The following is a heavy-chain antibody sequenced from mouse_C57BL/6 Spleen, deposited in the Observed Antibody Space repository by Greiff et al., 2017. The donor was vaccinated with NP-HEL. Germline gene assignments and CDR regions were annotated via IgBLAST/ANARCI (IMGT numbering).Heavy chain of an antibody. CDR1: GYTFTSYT. D-gene: IGHD1-1*02. CDR3: ARGGSLYAMDY. J-gene: IGHJ4*01. Sequence: VKLQESGAELARPGASVKMSCKASGYTFTSYTMHWVKQRPGQGLEWIGYINPSSGYTKYNQKFKDKATLTADKSSSTAYMQLSSLTSEDSAVYYCARGGSLYAMDYWGQGTSVTVSS. V-gene: IGHV1-4*01. CDR2: INPSSGYT.